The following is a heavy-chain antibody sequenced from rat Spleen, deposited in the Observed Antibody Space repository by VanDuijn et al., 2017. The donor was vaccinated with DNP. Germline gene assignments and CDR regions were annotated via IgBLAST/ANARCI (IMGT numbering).Heavy chain of an antibody. CDR2: ITSGRGST. CDR1: EFTFSKSD. CDR3: TRVGDYHDGGDGDVLDA. J-gene: IGHJ4*01. V-gene: IGHV5S13*01. D-gene: IGHD1-12*02. Sequence: EVQLVESGGGLVQPGGSLKLSCAASEFTFSKSDVAWVRQAPGRGLEWIASITSGRGSTSYPDSVKGRFTVSRDDVKNTLYLQMNSLRSEDTATYYCTRVGDYHDGGDGDVLDAWGQGTSVTVSS.